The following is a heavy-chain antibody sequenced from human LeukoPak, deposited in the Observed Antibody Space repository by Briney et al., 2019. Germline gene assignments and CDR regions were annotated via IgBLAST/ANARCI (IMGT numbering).Heavy chain of an antibody. D-gene: IGHD3-10*01. J-gene: IGHJ4*02. Sequence: GESLKISCKGSGYSFSSYWINWVRQMPGKGLEWMGRIDPSDSYTNYNPFFQGHVTTSADKSISTAYLQWSSLMASDTAMYYCARHTISDYWGQGTQVTVSS. V-gene: IGHV5-10-1*01. CDR3: ARHTISDY. CDR2: IDPSDSYT. CDR1: GYSFSSYW.